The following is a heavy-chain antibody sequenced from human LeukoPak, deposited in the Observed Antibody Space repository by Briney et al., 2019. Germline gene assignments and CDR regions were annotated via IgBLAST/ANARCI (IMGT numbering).Heavy chain of an antibody. Sequence: GASVRVSCKASGYTFTSYYMHWVRQAPGQGLEWMGWISAYNGNTNYAQKLQGRVTMTTDTSTSTAYMELRSLRSDDTAVYYCARQVGGYCSSTSCYNYYYGMDVWGQGTTVTVSS. CDR3: ARQVGGYCSSTSCYNYYYGMDV. J-gene: IGHJ6*02. V-gene: IGHV1-18*04. CDR2: ISAYNGNT. CDR1: GYTFTSYY. D-gene: IGHD2-2*02.